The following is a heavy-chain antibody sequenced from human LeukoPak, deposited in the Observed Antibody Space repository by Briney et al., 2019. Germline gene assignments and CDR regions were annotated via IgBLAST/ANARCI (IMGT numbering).Heavy chain of an antibody. D-gene: IGHD3-22*01. CDR1: GYTFTSYG. CDR2: ISAYNGNT. CDR3: ARDYYDSSGWPPDAFDI. J-gene: IGHJ3*02. V-gene: IGHV1-18*01. Sequence: ASVKVSCKASGYTFTSYGISWVRQAPGQGLEGMGWISAYNGNTNYAQKLQGRVTMTTDTSTSTAYMELRSLRSDDTAVYYCARDYYDSSGWPPDAFDIWGQGTMVTVSS.